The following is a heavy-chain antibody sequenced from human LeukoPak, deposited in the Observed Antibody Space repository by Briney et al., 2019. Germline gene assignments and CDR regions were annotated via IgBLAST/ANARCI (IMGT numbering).Heavy chain of an antibody. CDR3: ATVDYGGNSWGSFFDY. Sequence: ASVKDSCKASGGTFSSYAISWVRQAPGQGLEWMGRIIPIFGTANYAQKFQGRVTITTDESTSTAYMELSSLRSEDTAVYYCATVDYGGNSWGSFFDYWGQGTLVTVSS. CDR1: GGTFSSYA. D-gene: IGHD4-23*01. CDR2: IIPIFGTA. V-gene: IGHV1-69*05. J-gene: IGHJ4*02.